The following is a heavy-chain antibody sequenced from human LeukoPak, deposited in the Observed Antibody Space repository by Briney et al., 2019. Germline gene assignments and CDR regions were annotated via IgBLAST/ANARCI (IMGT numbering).Heavy chain of an antibody. V-gene: IGHV4-59*01. CDR2: IYYSGST. CDR1: GGSISSYY. Sequence: SETLSLTCTVSGGSISSYYWSWIRQPPGKGLEWIGYIYYSGSTNYNPSLKSRVTISVHTSKNQFSLKLSSQTAADTAVYYGARGGIQLWLYVLDYWGQGTLVTVSS. CDR3: ARGGIQLWLYVLDY. J-gene: IGHJ4*02. D-gene: IGHD5-18*01.